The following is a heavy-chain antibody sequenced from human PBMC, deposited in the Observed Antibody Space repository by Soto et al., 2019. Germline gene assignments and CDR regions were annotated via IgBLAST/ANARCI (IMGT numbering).Heavy chain of an antibody. CDR1: GFTFNNYG. CDR2: IWHDGSNK. CDR3: AKNPGYYYDSTGYHFDY. D-gene: IGHD3-22*01. J-gene: IGHJ4*02. Sequence: GESLKISCAASGFTFNNYGMHWVRQAPGKGLEWVALIWHDGSNKGYADSVKGRFTISRDNSKNTLYLQMNSLRAEDTAVYYCAKNPGYYYDSTGYHFDYWGQGTLVTVSS. V-gene: IGHV3-33*06.